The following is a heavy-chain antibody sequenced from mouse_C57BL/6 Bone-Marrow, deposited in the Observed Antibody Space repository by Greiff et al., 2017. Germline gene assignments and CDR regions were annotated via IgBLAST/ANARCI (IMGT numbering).Heavy chain of an antibody. D-gene: IGHD1-1*01. J-gene: IGHJ3*01. Sequence: QVQLQQSGAELARPGASVKLSCKASGYTFTSYGISWVKQRTGQGLEWIGEIYPRSGNTYYNEKFKGKATLTADKSSSTAYMELRSLTSDDSAFYCCATLREAYWGQGTLVTVSA. CDR1: GYTFTSYG. V-gene: IGHV1-81*01. CDR3: ATLREAY. CDR2: IYPRSGNT.